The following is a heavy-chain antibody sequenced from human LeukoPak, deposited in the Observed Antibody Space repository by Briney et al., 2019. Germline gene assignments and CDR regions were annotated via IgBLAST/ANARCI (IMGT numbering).Heavy chain of an antibody. CDR2: ISRNGAAT. J-gene: IGHJ3*02. CDR3: VGYYYEDAFDI. Sequence: GGSLRLSCEASGLTFGDYTMHWVRQAPGKGLEWVSLISRNGAATKYADSVRGRFTVSRDNSKNTLYLQMNSLRAEDTAVYYCVGYYYEDAFDIWGQGTMVTVSS. CDR1: GLTFGDYT. D-gene: IGHD3-22*01. V-gene: IGHV3-43*01.